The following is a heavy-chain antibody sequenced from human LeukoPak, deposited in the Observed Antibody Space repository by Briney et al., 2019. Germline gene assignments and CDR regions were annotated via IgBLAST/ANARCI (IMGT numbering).Heavy chain of an antibody. CDR1: GFNFGDHA. D-gene: IGHD5-18*01. V-gene: IGHV3-49*04. CDR2: IRSKAYRGTT. J-gene: IGHJ6*02. CDR3: SRGPIQLWVHNGVGV. Sequence: PGGSLRLSCTTSGFNFGDHAMTWVRQAPGKGLEWVGFIRSKAYRGTTEYAASVKGRFTISRDDSKSVVYLQMNSLKSEDTAVYYCSRGPIQLWVHNGVGVWGQGTTVTVSS.